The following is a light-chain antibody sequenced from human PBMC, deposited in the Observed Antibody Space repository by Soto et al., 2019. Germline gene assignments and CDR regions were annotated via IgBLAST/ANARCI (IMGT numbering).Light chain of an antibody. Sequence: DIQMTQSPSSLSASVGDRFTITCRASQSISTYLNWYQQKAGLAPKLLIYAASSLQSGVPSRFSGSGSGTDFTLTISSLQPEDFATYYCQQTYSTPPTFGQGTKV. CDR2: AAS. CDR1: QSISTY. J-gene: IGKJ1*01. CDR3: QQTYSTPPT. V-gene: IGKV1-39*01.